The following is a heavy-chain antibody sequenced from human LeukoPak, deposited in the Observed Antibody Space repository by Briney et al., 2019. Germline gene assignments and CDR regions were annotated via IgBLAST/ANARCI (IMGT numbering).Heavy chain of an antibody. J-gene: IGHJ3*02. CDR3: ARAVSYQITMIVVANAFDI. Sequence: SETLSLTCSVSGYSFSSGYYWGWIRQPPGKGLGGIGSIYHSGSTYYNPSLKSRVTISVDTSKNQFSLKLSSVTAADTAVYYCARAVSYQITMIVVANAFDIWGQGTMVTVSS. CDR1: GYSFSSGYY. D-gene: IGHD3-22*01. CDR2: IYHSGST. V-gene: IGHV4-38-2*02.